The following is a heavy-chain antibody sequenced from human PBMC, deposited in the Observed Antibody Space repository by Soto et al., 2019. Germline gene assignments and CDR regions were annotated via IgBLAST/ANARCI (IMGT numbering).Heavy chain of an antibody. V-gene: IGHV1-69*12. CDR2: IIPTFGTA. CDR1: GDTFNRYA. CDR3: ARGARFLEWLAFDD. D-gene: IGHD3-3*01. J-gene: IGHJ4*02. Sequence: QVQLEQSGAEVKKPGSSVKVSCKASGDTFNRYAISWVQQAPGQGLEWMGGIIPTFGTASYALQFQGRVTITADESTSTAYMEVTSLRSEDTAVYYCARGARFLEWLAFDDWGQGTLCTVSS.